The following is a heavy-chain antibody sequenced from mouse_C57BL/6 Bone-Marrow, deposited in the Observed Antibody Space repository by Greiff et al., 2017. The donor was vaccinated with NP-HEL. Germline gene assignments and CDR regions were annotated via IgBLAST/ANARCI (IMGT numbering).Heavy chain of an antibody. V-gene: IGHV1-42*01. Sequence: EVHLVESGPELVKPGASVKISCKASGYSFTGYYMNWVKQSPEKSLEWIGEINPSTGGTTYNQKFKAKATLTVDKSSSTAYMQLKSLTSEDSAVYYCARRHWLYWYFDVWGTGTTVTVSS. J-gene: IGHJ1*03. CDR1: GYSFTGYY. CDR2: INPSTGGT. CDR3: ARRHWLYWYFDV. D-gene: IGHD2-2*01.